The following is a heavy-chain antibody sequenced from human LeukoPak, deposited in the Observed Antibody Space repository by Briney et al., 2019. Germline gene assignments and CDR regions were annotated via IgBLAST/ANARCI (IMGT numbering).Heavy chain of an antibody. D-gene: IGHD3-22*01. J-gene: IGHJ4*02. CDR1: GFTFSSYV. Sequence: GGSLRLSCAPSGFTFSSYVIRWVRQAPGKGLEWVSAISGSGGSKLYADSVKGRFPLSRDNSKNRLYLQMNSLRAEDTSVYYCAKGGYYYDMSGYYTRKPFDYWGQGTLVTVSS. CDR2: ISGSGGSK. CDR3: AKGGYYYDMSGYYTRKPFDY. V-gene: IGHV3-23*01.